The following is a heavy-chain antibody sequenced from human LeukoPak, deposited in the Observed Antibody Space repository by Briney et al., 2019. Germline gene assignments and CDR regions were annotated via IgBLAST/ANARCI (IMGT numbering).Heavy chain of an antibody. CDR1: GFPFSSYW. CDR3: TRVGYIDEGIDY. J-gene: IGHJ4*02. V-gene: IGHV3-7*04. Sequence: GGSLRLSCVASGFPFSSYWMTWVRQAPGKGLEWVANIEQDGSKKSYVDSVKGRFTISRDNAKNSLYLQMNSLRAEDTAIYYCTRVGYIDEGIDYWGQGTLVTVSS. D-gene: IGHD5-24*01. CDR2: IEQDGSKK.